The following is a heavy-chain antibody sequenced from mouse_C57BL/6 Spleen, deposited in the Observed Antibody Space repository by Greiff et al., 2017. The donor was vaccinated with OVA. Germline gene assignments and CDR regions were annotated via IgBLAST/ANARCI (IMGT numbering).Heavy chain of an antibody. CDR1: GYTFTSYW. CDR3: ARPVAAPYYAMDY. CDR2: INPSSGYT. D-gene: IGHD1-1*01. V-gene: IGHV1-7*01. Sequence: QVQLQQSGAELAKPGASVKLSCKASGYTFTSYWMHWVKQRPGQGLEWIGYINPSSGYTKYNQKFKDKATLTADKSSSTAYMQLSSLTYEDSAVYYCARPVAAPYYAMDYWGQGTSVTVSS. J-gene: IGHJ4*01.